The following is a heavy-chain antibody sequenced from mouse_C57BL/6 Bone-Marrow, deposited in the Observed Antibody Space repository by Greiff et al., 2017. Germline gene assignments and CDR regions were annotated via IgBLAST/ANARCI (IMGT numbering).Heavy chain of an antibody. CDR2: INPNNGGT. CDR3: ARVDYGSSLGYFDV. D-gene: IGHD1-1*01. V-gene: IGHV1-22*01. Sequence: VQLKESGPELVKPGASVKMSCKASGYTFTDYNMHWVKQSHGKSLEWIGYINPNNGGTSYNQKFKGKATLTVNKSSSTAYMELRSLTSEDSAVYYCARVDYGSSLGYFDVWGTGTTVTVSS. CDR1: GYTFTDYN. J-gene: IGHJ1*03.